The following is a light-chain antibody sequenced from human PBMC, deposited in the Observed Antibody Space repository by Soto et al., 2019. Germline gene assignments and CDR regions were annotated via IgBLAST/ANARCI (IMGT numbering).Light chain of an antibody. CDR1: SGHSSYA. V-gene: IGLV4-69*01. CDR3: QTWGTGTWV. J-gene: IGLJ3*02. Sequence: QPVLTQSPSASASLGASVKLTCTLSSGHSSYAIAWHQQQPDKGPRYLMKLNSDGSHTKGDGIPHRFSGSSSGAERYLTISSLQSEDEADYYCQTWGTGTWVFGGGTKLTVL. CDR2: LNSDGSH.